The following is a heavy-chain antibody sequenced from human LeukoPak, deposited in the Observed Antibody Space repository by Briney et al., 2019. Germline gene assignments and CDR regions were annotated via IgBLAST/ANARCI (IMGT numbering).Heavy chain of an antibody. V-gene: IGHV4-34*01. D-gene: IGHD6-13*01. CDR1: GGSFSGYY. CDR3: ARVGSWPFTPGFDP. Sequence: PSETLSLTCAVYGGSFSGYYWSWIRQPPGKGLEWIGEINHSGSTNYNPSLKSRVTISVDTSKNQFSLKLSSVTAADTAVYYCARVGSWPFTPGFDPWGQGTLVTVSS. CDR2: INHSGST. J-gene: IGHJ5*02.